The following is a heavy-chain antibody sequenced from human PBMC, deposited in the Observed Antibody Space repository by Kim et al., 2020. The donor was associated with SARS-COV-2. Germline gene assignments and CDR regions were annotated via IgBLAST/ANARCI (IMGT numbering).Heavy chain of an antibody. CDR3: AGCSGSGYPSDAFYI. J-gene: IGHJ3*02. Sequence: GGSLRLSCTASGFTFGDYAMRWFRQAPGKGLEWVAFISSNAYGGSSEYSASVRFTITSAKYNTKINVYLQRNSPEAADTYDYDCAGCSGSGYPSDAFYI. CDR1: GFTFGDYA. D-gene: IGHD2-15*01. CDR2: ISSNAYGGSS. V-gene: IGHV3-49*03.